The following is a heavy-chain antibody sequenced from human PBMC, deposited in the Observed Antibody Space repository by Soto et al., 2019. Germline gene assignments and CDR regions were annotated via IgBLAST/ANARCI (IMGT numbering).Heavy chain of an antibody. CDR3: ATGGYSTSAGTDY. CDR1: GYTFTGYY. V-gene: IGHV1-2*02. Sequence: QVQLVQSGAEVKKPGASVKVSCKASGYTFTGYYIHWVRQAPGHGLEWMGWINPNSGGTNYAQKFQGRVTMTRDTSISTAYMELNRLTSDDTAVYYCATGGYSTSAGTDYWGQGTLVTVSS. J-gene: IGHJ4*02. D-gene: IGHD6-6*01. CDR2: INPNSGGT.